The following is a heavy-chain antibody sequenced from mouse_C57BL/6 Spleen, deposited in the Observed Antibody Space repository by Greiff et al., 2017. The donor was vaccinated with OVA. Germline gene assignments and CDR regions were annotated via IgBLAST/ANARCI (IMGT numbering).Heavy chain of an antibody. CDR3: ARSDPSYYGNFDY. V-gene: IGHV1-61*01. D-gene: IGHD2-10*01. CDR1: GYTFTSYW. Sequence: QVQLQQPGAELVRPGSSVKLSCKASGYTFTSYWMDWVKQRPGQGLEWIGNIYPSDSETHYNQKFKDKATLTVDKSSSTAYMQLSSLTSEDSAVYYCARSDPSYYGNFDYWGQGTTLTVSS. CDR2: IYPSDSET. J-gene: IGHJ2*01.